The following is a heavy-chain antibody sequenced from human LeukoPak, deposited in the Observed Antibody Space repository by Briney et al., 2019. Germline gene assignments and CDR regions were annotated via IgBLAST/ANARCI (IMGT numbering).Heavy chain of an antibody. V-gene: IGHV3-23*01. CDR3: AKDGYGDWVAFDY. Sequence: PVGSLRLSWAASGCSFSSYAIRWVRQAPGKGLEWVSAISGSGGSTYYADSVKGRFTISRDNSKNTLYLQMNSLRAEDTAVYYCAKDGYGDWVAFDYWGQGTLVTVSS. D-gene: IGHD4-17*01. CDR2: ISGSGGST. J-gene: IGHJ4*02. CDR1: GCSFSSYA.